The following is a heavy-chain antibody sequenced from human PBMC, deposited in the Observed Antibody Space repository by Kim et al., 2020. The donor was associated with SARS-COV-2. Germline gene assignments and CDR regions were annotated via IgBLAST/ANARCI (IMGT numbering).Heavy chain of an antibody. V-gene: IGHV3-33*01. CDR1: GFTFSSYG. J-gene: IGHJ3*02. CDR2: IWYDGSNK. D-gene: IGHD2-21*02. Sequence: GGSLRLSCAASGFTFSSYGMHWVRQAPGKGLEWVAVIWYDGSNKYYADSVKGRFTISRDNSKNTLYLQMNSLRAEDTAVYYCAREPNTYCGGDCYSDAFDIWGQGTMVTVSS. CDR3: AREPNTYCGGDCYSDAFDI.